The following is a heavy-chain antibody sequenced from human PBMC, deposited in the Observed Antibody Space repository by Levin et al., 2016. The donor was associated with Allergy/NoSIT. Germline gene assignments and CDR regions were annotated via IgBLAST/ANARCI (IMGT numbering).Heavy chain of an antibody. CDR2: VDPEDGET. Sequence: WVRQAPGQGLEWMGLVDPEDGETIYAEKFQGRVTITADTSTDTAYMELSSLRSEDTAVYYCATRGVGATSFGYGMDVWGQGTTVTVSS. CDR3: ATRGVGATSFGYGMDV. V-gene: IGHV1-69-2*01. J-gene: IGHJ6*02. D-gene: IGHD1-26*01.